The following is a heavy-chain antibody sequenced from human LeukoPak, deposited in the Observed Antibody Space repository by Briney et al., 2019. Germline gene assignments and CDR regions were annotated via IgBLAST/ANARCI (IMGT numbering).Heavy chain of an antibody. Sequence: SETLSLTCTVSGGSIISYYWSWLRQPPGKGLEWIGYIYYSGSTNYNPSLKSRVTISVDTSKNQFSLKLSSVTAADTAVYYCARGVGALSFDYWGQGTLVTVSS. V-gene: IGHV4-59*01. J-gene: IGHJ4*02. D-gene: IGHD4-17*01. CDR2: IYYSGST. CDR1: GGSIISYY. CDR3: ARGVGALSFDY.